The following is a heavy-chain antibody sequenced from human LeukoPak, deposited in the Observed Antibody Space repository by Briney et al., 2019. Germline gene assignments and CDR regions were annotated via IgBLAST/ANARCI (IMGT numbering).Heavy chain of an antibody. CDR2: IHPNGRDT. CDR3: SAHYGPGPV. CDR1: GYTFTGYY. J-gene: IGHJ4*02. V-gene: IGHV1-2*02. D-gene: IGHD3-10*01. Sequence: ASVKVSCKASGYTFTGYYMHWVRQAPGQGLEWMGWIHPNGRDTQYAQRFQGRMTMTTDTSISTAYMELYSVTLDDTAVYYCSAHYGPGPVWGQGTLVTASS.